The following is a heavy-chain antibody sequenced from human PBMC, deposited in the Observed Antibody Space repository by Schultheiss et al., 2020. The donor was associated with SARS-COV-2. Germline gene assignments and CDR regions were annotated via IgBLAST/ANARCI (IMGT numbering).Heavy chain of an antibody. CDR2: IGTAGDP. V-gene: IGHV3-13*05. D-gene: IGHD1-26*01. J-gene: IGHJ4*02. Sequence: GESLKISCAASGFTFSSYDMHWVRQATGKGLEWVSAIGTAGDPYYPGSVKGRFTISRDNAKNSLYLQMNSLRAEDTAVYYCARLASGSSYYYFDYWGQGTLVTVSS. CDR3: ARLASGSSYYYFDY. CDR1: GFTFSSYD.